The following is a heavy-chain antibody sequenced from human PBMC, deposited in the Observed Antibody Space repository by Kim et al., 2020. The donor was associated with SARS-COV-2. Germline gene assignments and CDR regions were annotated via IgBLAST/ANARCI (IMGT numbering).Heavy chain of an antibody. CDR2: INHSGST. D-gene: IGHD3-16*02. Sequence: SETLSLTCAVYGGSFSGYYWSWIRQPPGKGLEWIGEINHSGSTNYNPSLKSRVTISVDTSKNQFSLKLSSVTAADTAVYYCARGLIATSRYYYYYGMDVWGQGTTVTVSS. J-gene: IGHJ6*02. CDR3: ARGLIATSRYYYYYGMDV. CDR1: GGSFSGYY. V-gene: IGHV4-34*01.